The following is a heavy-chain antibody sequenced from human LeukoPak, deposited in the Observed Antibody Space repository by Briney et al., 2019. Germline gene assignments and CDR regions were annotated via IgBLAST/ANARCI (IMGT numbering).Heavy chain of an antibody. CDR3: ARDATRGYSYGFPFDY. V-gene: IGHV3-30-3*01. J-gene: IGHJ4*02. D-gene: IGHD5-18*01. CDR2: ISYDGSNN. CDR1: GFTFSSYA. Sequence: GRSLRLSCAASGFTFSSYAMHWVRQAPGKGLEWVAVISYDGSNNYYADSVKGRFTISRDNSKNTLYLQMNSLRAEDTAVYYCARDATRGYSYGFPFDYWGQGTLVTVSS.